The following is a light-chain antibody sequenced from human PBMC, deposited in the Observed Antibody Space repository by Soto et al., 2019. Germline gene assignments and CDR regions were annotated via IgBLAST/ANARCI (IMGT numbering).Light chain of an antibody. CDR1: QNIGDL. V-gene: IGKV1-5*03. CDR3: QHYSAFSVT. Sequence: DIQMTQSPSTLSASVGDRVAITCRASQNIGDLLAWYQLKPGEAPKLLIYKASYLETGVPSRFSGSRSGTEFTFTISSLQPGDLATYYCQHYSAFSVTFGQGTKVDIK. J-gene: IGKJ1*01. CDR2: KAS.